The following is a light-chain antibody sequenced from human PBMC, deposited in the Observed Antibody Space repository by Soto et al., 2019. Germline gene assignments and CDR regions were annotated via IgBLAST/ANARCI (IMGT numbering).Light chain of an antibody. CDR2: GAS. V-gene: IGKV3-15*01. CDR1: QSVSSN. Sequence: EIVMTQSPATLSVSPGERATLSCRASQSVSSNLAWYQQKPGQAPRLLIYGASTRATGIPARFSGSGSGTEFTLTISSLQPDDFATYYCQQYNSYSLTFGQGTKVEIK. J-gene: IGKJ1*01. CDR3: QQYNSYSLT.